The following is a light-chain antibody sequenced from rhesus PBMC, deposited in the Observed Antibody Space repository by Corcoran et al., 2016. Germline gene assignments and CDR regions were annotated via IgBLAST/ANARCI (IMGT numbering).Light chain of an antibody. V-gene: IGKV1-22*01. CDR1: QGFSSW. CDR3: QQYSSRPLT. Sequence: DIQMTQSPSSLSASVGDTVTITCRASQGFSSWLAWYQQKPGKAPKLLIFKASSLQSGVPLRFSGSGYWTDCPLTISSLQSEDFATYYCQQYSSRPLTFGGGTKVELK. CDR2: KAS. J-gene: IGKJ4*01.